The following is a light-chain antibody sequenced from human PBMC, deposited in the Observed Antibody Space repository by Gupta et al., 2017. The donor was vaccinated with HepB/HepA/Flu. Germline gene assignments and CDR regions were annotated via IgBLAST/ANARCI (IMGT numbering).Light chain of an antibody. Sequence: EIVLTQSPAALSLSLGERATLACRASQSVRTYLAWYQQKPGLAPRLLIYDISNRATGIPARFSGSGSGTDFTLTINILEPEDFAVYYCQQRYSWPLTFGGGTTVEIK. CDR1: QSVRTY. V-gene: IGKV3-11*01. CDR2: DIS. CDR3: QQRYSWPLT. J-gene: IGKJ4*01.